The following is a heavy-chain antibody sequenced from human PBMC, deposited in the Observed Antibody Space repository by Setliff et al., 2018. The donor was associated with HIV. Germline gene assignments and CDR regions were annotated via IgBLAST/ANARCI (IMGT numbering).Heavy chain of an antibody. CDR3: AGHFYYSGSGIWAGLDS. J-gene: IGHJ4*02. D-gene: IGHD3-10*01. CDR1: GGSISSGGYS. V-gene: IGHV4-61*02. CDR2: IYTSGNT. Sequence: SETLSLTCAVSGGSISSGGYSWNWIRQPPGKGLEWIGRIYTSGNTNYNPSLKSRVTMSVDTSKKQFSLKLTSVTAADTAVYYCAGHFYYSGSGIWAGLDSWGQGTLVTVSS.